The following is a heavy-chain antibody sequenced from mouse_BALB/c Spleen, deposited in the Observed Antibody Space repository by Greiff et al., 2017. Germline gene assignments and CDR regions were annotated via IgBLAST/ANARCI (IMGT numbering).Heavy chain of an antibody. D-gene: IGHD2-4*01. CDR2: INPSSGYT. Sequence: QVQLQQSAAELARPGASVKMSCKASGYTFTSYTMHWVKQRPGQGLEWIGYINPSSGYTEYNQKFKDKTTLTADKSSSTAYMQLSSLTSEDSAVYYCAMITTREYAMDYWGQGTSVTVSS. J-gene: IGHJ4*01. V-gene: IGHV1-4*02. CDR1: GYTFTSYT. CDR3: AMITTREYAMDY.